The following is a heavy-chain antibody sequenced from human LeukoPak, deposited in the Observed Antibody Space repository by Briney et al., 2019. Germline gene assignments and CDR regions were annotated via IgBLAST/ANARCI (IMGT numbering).Heavy chain of an antibody. CDR3: AGGGGAARSLHY. V-gene: IGHV3-66*02. CDR1: GVTSNY. Sequence: GGSLRLSCAASGVTSNYFTWVRQAPGQGLEWVSVIYNGGTTYYADSVKGRFTISRDNSKSTLFVYLQMNSLRTDDTAVHYCAGGGGAARSLHYWGQGTLVTVSS. CDR2: IYNGGTT. J-gene: IGHJ4*02. D-gene: IGHD3-16*01.